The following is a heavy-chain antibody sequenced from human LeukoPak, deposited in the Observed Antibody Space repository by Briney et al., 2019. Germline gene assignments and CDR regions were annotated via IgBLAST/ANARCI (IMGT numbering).Heavy chain of an antibody. CDR2: ISSYNGNT. CDR3: ARDDALGGSYHDAFDI. J-gene: IGHJ3*02. D-gene: IGHD1-26*01. CDR1: GYTFTSYG. V-gene: IGHV1-18*01. Sequence: ASVKVSCKASGYTFTSYGISWVRQAPGPGLEWMGWISSYNGNTNYAQKLQGRVTMTTGTSTSTAYMELRSLRSDDTAVYYCARDDALGGSYHDAFDIWGQGTMVTVSS.